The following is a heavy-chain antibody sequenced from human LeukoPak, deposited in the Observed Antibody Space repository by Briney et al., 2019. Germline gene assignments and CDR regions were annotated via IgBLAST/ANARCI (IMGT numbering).Heavy chain of an antibody. J-gene: IGHJ4*02. D-gene: IGHD3-9*01. CDR2: MNPNSGNT. CDR3: ARGIYDILTGYYPLDY. CDR1: GYTFTSYD. Sequence: ASVKVSCKASGYTFTSYDINWVRQATGQGLEWMGWMNPNSGNTGYAQKFQGRVTMTRNTSISTAYMELSSPRSEDTAVYYCARGIYDILTGYYPLDYWGQGTLVTVSS. V-gene: IGHV1-8*01.